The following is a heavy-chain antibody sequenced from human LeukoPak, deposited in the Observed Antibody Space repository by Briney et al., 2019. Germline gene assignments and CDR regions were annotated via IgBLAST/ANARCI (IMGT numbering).Heavy chain of an antibody. D-gene: IGHD1-1*01. CDR3: ARVGPDWNLDY. CDR1: GFIFSRYA. V-gene: IGHV3-11*01. Sequence: GGSLRLSCAASGFIFSRYAMSWIRQAPGKGLEWVSYISSSGSTIYYADSVKGRFTISRDNAKNSLYLQMNSLRAEDTAVYYCARVGPDWNLDYWGQGTLVTVSS. J-gene: IGHJ4*02. CDR2: ISSSGSTI.